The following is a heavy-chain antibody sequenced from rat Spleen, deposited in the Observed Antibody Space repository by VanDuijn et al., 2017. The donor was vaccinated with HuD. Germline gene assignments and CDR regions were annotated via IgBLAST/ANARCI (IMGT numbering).Heavy chain of an antibody. J-gene: IGHJ3*01. Sequence: EVQLVESGGGLVQPGRSLKLSCAASGFTFSNFDMAWVRQAPTKGLEWVASISPGGVTYYRDSVKGRFTVSRENAKSTQYLLMDSLRSEDTATYCCVRQDTSGYSNWFAYWGRGTLVTVSS. D-gene: IGHD4-3*01. CDR2: ISPGGVT. CDR3: VRQDTSGYSNWFAY. CDR1: GFTFSNFD. V-gene: IGHV5S13*01.